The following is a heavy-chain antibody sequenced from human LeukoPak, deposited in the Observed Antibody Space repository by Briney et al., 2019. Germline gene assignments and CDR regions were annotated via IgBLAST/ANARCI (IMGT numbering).Heavy chain of an antibody. CDR2: MNPNSGNT. J-gene: IGHJ4*02. CDR3: AVGLGYCSGGSCPNDY. CDR1: GYTFTSYD. D-gene: IGHD2-15*01. Sequence: ASVKVSCKASGYTFTSYDINWVRQATGQGLEWMGWMNPNSGNTGYAQKFQGRVTMTRNTSISTAYMELSSLRSEDTAVYYCAVGLGYCSGGSCPNDYWGQGTLVTVSS. V-gene: IGHV1-8*01.